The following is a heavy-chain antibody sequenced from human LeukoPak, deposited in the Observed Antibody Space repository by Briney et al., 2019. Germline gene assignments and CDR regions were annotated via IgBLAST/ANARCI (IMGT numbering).Heavy chain of an antibody. CDR1: GFTFSSYA. CDR3: AKFHYDFWSGYYRGYFDY. Sequence: GGSLRLSCAASGFTFSSYAMSWVHQAPGKGLEWVSAISGSGGSTYYADSVKGRFTISRDNSKNTLYLQMNSLRAEDTAAYYCAKFHYDFWSGYYRGYFDYWGQGTLVTVSS. J-gene: IGHJ4*02. CDR2: ISGSGGST. V-gene: IGHV3-23*01. D-gene: IGHD3-3*01.